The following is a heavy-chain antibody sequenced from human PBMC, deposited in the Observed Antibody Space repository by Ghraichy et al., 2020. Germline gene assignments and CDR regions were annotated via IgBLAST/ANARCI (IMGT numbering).Heavy chain of an antibody. V-gene: IGHV4-34*01. J-gene: IGHJ4*02. CDR2: INHSGST. CDR1: GGSFSGYY. D-gene: IGHD1-26*01. Sequence: SQTLSLTCAVYGGSFSGYYWSWIHQPPGKGLEWIGEINHSGSTNYNPSLKSRVTISVDTSRNQFSLNLSSLTAADTAVYYCARGQSGSYFRAYYFDFWAQGALVTVSS. CDR3: ARGQSGSYFRAYYFDF.